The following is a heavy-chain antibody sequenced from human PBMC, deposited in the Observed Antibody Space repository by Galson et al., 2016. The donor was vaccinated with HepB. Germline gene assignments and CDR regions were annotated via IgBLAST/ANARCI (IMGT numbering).Heavy chain of an antibody. Sequence: SLRLSCAASGFTFGDYAVTWFRQAPGKGLEYVGFIRSKGYGGTTEYAASVKGRFTIARDDSKNIAYLQMNSLKTEDTAVYYCTRPAGGCGDPILAYWGQGTLVTVSS. J-gene: IGHJ4*02. CDR2: IRSKGYGGTT. CDR1: GFTFGDYA. D-gene: IGHD3-10*01. CDR3: TRPAGGCGDPILAY. V-gene: IGHV3-49*03.